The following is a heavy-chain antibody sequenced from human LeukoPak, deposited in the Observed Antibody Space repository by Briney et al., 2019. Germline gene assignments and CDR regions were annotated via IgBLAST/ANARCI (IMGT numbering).Heavy chain of an antibody. Sequence: SETLSLTCTVSGGSISSYYWSWIRQPPGKGLEWIGYIYYSGSTNYNPSLKSRVTISVDTPKNQFSLKLSSVTAADTAVYYCARHYRSIYGDYDGAFDYWGQGTLVTVSS. J-gene: IGHJ4*02. CDR2: IYYSGST. CDR3: ARHYRSIYGDYDGAFDY. D-gene: IGHD4-17*01. CDR1: GGSISSYY. V-gene: IGHV4-59*08.